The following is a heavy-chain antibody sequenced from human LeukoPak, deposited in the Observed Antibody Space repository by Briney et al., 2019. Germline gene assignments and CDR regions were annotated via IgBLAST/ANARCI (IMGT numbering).Heavy chain of an antibody. J-gene: IGHJ4*02. CDR1: GFTVSSNY. CDR2: IYSSNST. Sequence: PGGSLRLSCAASGFTVSSNYMSWVRQAPGKGLEWVSVIYSSNSTYYADSVKGRFTISRDNSKNTLFLQMNSLRAEDTAVYYCAKDWGFQYASGSYCEYWGQGTLVTVSS. V-gene: IGHV3-66*01. D-gene: IGHD3-10*01. CDR3: AKDWGFQYASGSYCEY.